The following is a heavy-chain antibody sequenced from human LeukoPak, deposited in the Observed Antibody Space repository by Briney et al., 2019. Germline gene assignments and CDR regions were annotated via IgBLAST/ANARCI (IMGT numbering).Heavy chain of an antibody. CDR3: AKDRGSSGWSADDY. Sequence: PGGSLRLSCAASGFTFSSYAMSWARQAPGKGLEWVSAISGSGGSTYYADSVKGRFTISRDNSKNTLYLQMNSLRAEDTAVYYCAKDRGSSGWSADDYWGQGTLVTVSS. CDR1: GFTFSSYA. CDR2: ISGSGGST. J-gene: IGHJ4*02. D-gene: IGHD6-19*01. V-gene: IGHV3-23*01.